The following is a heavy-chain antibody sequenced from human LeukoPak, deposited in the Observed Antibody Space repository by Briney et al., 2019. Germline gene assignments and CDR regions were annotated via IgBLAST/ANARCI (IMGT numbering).Heavy chain of an antibody. D-gene: IGHD4-17*01. V-gene: IGHV3-7*01. CDR2: IKQDGSEK. J-gene: IGHJ4*02. Sequence: GSLRLSCAASGFTFSSYWMSWVRQAPGKGLEWVANIKQDGSEKYYVDSVEGRFTISRDNSKNTLYLQMNSLRAEDTAVYYCARGRLPVTTGGAIDYWGQGTLVTVSS. CDR1: GFTFSSYW. CDR3: ARGRLPVTTGGAIDY.